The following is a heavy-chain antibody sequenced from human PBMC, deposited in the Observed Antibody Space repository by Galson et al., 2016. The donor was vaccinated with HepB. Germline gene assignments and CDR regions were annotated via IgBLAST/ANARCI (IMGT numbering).Heavy chain of an antibody. V-gene: IGHV1-2*04. CDR1: GYTFTGYY. J-gene: IGHJ3*02. D-gene: IGHD1-26*01. CDR3: ARDLYSGNYGDAFDI. Sequence: SVKVSCKASGYTFTGYYIHWVRQAPGQGLEWLGWINPKNGDRNYAQKFQGWVTMTRDTSITTAYMELSGLRSHDTALYFCARDLYSGNYGDAFDIWGQGTMVTVSS. CDR2: INPKNGDR.